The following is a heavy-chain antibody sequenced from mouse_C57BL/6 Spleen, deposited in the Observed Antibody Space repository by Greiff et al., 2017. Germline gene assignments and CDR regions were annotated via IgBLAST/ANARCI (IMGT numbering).Heavy chain of an antibody. CDR1: GYTFTSYW. J-gene: IGHJ4*01. CDR2: INPSNGGT. Sequence: VQLQQPGTELVKPGASVKLSCKASGYTFTSYWMHWVKQRPGQGLEWIGNINPSNGGTNYNEKFKSKATLTVDKSSSTAYMQHSSLTSEDSAVYYCARSMTAIDYYAMGDWGQGASVTVSS. CDR3: ARSMTAIDYYAMGD. D-gene: IGHD2-10*02. V-gene: IGHV1-53*01.